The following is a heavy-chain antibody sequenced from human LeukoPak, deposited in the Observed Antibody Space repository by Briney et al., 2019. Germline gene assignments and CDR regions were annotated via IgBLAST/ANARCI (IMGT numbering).Heavy chain of an antibody. V-gene: IGHV5-51*01. CDR2: TYPGYPNT. J-gene: IGHJ4*02. CDR3: AGGVDLWSGSPYFDF. Sequence: GEPLKISCKGSGYPFNSYYIAWVRQMPGRGLEGLGMTYPGYPNTRYSPAFEGQVTISIDRSIGAAYLQWTSLKASDTAMYYCAGGVDLWSGSPYFDFWGQGTLVTVSS. CDR1: GYPFNSYY. D-gene: IGHD3-3*01.